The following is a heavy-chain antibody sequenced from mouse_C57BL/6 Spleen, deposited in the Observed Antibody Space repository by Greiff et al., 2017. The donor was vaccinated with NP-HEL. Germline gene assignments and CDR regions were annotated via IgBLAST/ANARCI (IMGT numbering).Heavy chain of an antibody. J-gene: IGHJ4*01. Sequence: VQLQQSGAELARPGASVKMSCKASGYTFTSYTMHWVKQRPGQGLEWIGYINPSSGYTKYNQKFKDKATLTADKSSSTAYMQLSSLTSEDSAVYYCARGTTVESAMDYWGQGTSVTVSS. CDR1: GYTFTSYT. CDR2: INPSSGYT. CDR3: ARGTTVESAMDY. D-gene: IGHD1-1*01. V-gene: IGHV1-4*01.